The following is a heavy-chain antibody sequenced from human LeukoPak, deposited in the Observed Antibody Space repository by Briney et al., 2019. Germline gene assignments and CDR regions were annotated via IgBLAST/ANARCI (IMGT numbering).Heavy chain of an antibody. CDR3: ARSGGSIAPDY. V-gene: IGHV1-69*04. D-gene: IGHD3-10*01. Sequence: GSSVKVSCKASGGTFSSYAISWVRQAPGQGLEWMGRIIPILGIANYAQMFQGRVTITADKSTSTAYMELSSLRSEDTAVYYCARSGGSIAPDYWGQGTLVTVSS. J-gene: IGHJ4*02. CDR2: IIPILGIA. CDR1: GGTFSSYA.